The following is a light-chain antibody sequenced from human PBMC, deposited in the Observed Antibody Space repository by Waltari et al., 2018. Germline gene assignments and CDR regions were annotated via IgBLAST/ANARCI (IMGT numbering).Light chain of an antibody. CDR1: HSFSRF. V-gene: IGKV3-20*01. CDR3: QKYDRLPAT. CDR2: GAS. Sequence: SCRASHSFSRFLAWYQQKPGQAPRLLIYGASTRATGIPGRFSGSGSGTDFSLTSSRLEPEDFAVYYCQKYDRLPATFGQGTKVEIK. J-gene: IGKJ1*01.